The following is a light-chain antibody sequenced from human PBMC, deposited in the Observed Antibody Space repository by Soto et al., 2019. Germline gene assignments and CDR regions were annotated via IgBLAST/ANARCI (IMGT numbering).Light chain of an antibody. V-gene: IGKV1-5*03. CDR2: KAS. CDR1: QSISSK. CDR3: QQYNSYQGT. J-gene: IGKJ1*01. Sequence: DIQMTQSPSTLSASVGDRVTITCRASQSISSKLAWYQQKVGKAPKLLIYKASSLESGVPSRFSGSGSGTEFTLTISSLQPDDFATYYCQQYNSYQGTFGQGTKVDSK.